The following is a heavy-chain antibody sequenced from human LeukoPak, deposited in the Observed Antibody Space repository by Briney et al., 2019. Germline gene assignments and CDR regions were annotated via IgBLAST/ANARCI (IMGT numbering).Heavy chain of an antibody. CDR1: GFTFSSYA. CDR2: ISGSGGST. J-gene: IGHJ3*02. V-gene: IGHV3-23*01. CDR3: ASLEWLFSDDAFDI. D-gene: IGHD3-3*01. Sequence: QAGGSLRLSCAASGFTFSSYAMSWVRQAPGKGLEWVSAISGSGGSTYYADSVKGRFTISRDNSKNTLYPQMNSLRAEDTAVYYCASLEWLFSDDAFDIWGQGTMVTVSS.